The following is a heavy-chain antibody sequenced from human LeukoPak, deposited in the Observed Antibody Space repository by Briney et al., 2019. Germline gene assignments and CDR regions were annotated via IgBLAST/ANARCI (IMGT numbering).Heavy chain of an antibody. V-gene: IGHV3-30*01. CDR1: GFTFSSYA. D-gene: IGHD1-14*01. Sequence: GGSLRLSCAASGFTFSSYAMHWVRQAPGKGLEWVAVIPYDGSNKYYADSVKGRFTISRDNSKNTLYLQMNSLRAEDTAVYYCARDHSGGAFDYWGQGTLVTVSS. CDR2: IPYDGSNK. CDR3: ARDHSGGAFDY. J-gene: IGHJ4*02.